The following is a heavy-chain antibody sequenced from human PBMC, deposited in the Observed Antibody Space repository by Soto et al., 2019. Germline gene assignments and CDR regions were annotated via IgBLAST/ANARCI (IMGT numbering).Heavy chain of an antibody. J-gene: IGHJ6*02. Sequence: GESLKISCKGSGYSFTRYWIGWVRQMPGKGLEWVGVIYPGDSDTRYSPSFQGQVPIPADKTISTAYLQWSSQNASDTAMYYCARLVAAGSTGGYYYGMDVWGQGTTVTVSS. CDR3: ARLVAAGSTGGYYYGMDV. CDR2: IYPGDSDT. V-gene: IGHV5-51*01. CDR1: GYSFTRYW. D-gene: IGHD6-13*01.